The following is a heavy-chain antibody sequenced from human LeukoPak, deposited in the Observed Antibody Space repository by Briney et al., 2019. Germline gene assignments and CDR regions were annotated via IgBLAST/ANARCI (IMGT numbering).Heavy chain of an antibody. J-gene: IGHJ6*03. D-gene: IGHD2-15*01. CDR3: AREGSRRLYMDV. Sequence: SVKVSCKASGGTFSSYAISWVRQAPGQGLEWMGGVIPIFGTANYAQKFQGRVTITADESTSTAYMELSSLRSEDTAVYYCAREGSRRLYMDVWGRGTTITVSS. V-gene: IGHV1-69*13. CDR1: GGTFSSYA. CDR2: VIPIFGTA.